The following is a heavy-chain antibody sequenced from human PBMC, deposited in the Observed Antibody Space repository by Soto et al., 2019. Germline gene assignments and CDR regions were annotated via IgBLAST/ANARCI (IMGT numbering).Heavy chain of an antibody. J-gene: IGHJ3*01. CDR1: GFSLSADGVG. CDR2: IYWDDDQ. Sequence: QITLKESGPTLVKPTQTLTLTCTFSGFSLSADGVGVGWIRQPPGKALAWLALIYWDDDQRYRPSLKTRLTITKDTYKNQVVLTMTNIDPVDTATYYCSHAYGGTSWTNDAFYVWGQGTVVTVAS. V-gene: IGHV2-5*02. CDR3: SHAYGGTSWTNDAFYV. D-gene: IGHD6-13*01.